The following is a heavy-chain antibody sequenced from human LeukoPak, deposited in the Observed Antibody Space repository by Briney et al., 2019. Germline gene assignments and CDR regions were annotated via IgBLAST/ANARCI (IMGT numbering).Heavy chain of an antibody. J-gene: IGHJ4*02. CDR3: ARVRKGQQWLDQFDY. D-gene: IGHD6-19*01. CDR1: GGTFSSYA. CDR2: IIPIFGTA. V-gene: IGHV1-69*05. Sequence: SVKVSCKASGGTFSSYAISWVRQAPGQGLEWMGGIIPIFGTANYAQKFQGRVTITTDESTSTAYMELSSLRSEDTAVYYCARVRKGQQWLDQFDYWGQGTLVTVSS.